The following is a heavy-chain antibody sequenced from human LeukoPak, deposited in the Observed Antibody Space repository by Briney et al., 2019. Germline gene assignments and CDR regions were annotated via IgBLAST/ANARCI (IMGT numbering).Heavy chain of an antibody. J-gene: IGHJ5*02. CDR3: ARVRNSGYGSPSHWFDP. Sequence: SETLSLTCAVSGGSISSGGYSWSWIRQPPGKGLEWIGYIYYSGSTNYNPSLKSRLTISVDTSKNQFSLKLSSVTAADTAVYYCARVRNSGYGSPSHWFDPWGQGTLVTVSS. V-gene: IGHV4-61*08. CDR1: GGSISSGGYS. CDR2: IYYSGST. D-gene: IGHD5-12*01.